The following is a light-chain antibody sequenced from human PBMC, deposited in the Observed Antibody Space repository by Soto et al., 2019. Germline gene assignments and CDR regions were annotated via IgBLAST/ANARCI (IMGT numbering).Light chain of an antibody. CDR3: QQYGSSFTWT. V-gene: IGKV3-20*01. CDR2: GAS. J-gene: IGKJ1*01. Sequence: EIVMTQSPATLSVSPGERATLSCRASQNISRSLAWYQQKPGQAPRLLIYGASTRATGIPDRFSGSGSGTDFTLTISRLEPEDFAVYYCQQYGSSFTWTFGQGTKVDI. CDR1: QNISRS.